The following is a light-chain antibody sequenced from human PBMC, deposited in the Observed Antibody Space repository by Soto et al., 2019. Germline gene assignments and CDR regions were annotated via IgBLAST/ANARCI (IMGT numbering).Light chain of an antibody. CDR2: GAS. V-gene: IGKV1-5*01. Sequence: DIQMTQSLSTLSASVGDRVTITCRASQSISKWLAWYQQKPGKAPKLLIYGASTLQSGVPSRFSGSGSGTDFTLTITSQEPDDFATYYCQQYNSYDMWSFGQGTKVDIK. CDR3: QQYNSYDMWS. CDR1: QSISKW. J-gene: IGKJ1*01.